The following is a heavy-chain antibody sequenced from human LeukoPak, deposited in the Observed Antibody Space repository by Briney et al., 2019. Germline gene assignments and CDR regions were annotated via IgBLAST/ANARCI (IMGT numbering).Heavy chain of an antibody. V-gene: IGHV3-30-3*01. D-gene: IGHD3-9*01. CDR3: ARDGPYYDVLTGYPPFDY. CDR1: GFTFSSYA. CDR2: ISYDGINT. J-gene: IGHJ4*02. Sequence: GGSLRLSCAASGFTFSSYAMSWVRQAPGKGLEWVAVISYDGINTYYADSVKGRFTISRDSSKNTLYLQMNSLRAEDTAVYYCARDGPYYDVLTGYPPFDYWGQGTLVTVSS.